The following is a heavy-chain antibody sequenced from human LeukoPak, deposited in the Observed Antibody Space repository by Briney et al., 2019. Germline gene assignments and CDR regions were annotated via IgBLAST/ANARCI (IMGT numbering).Heavy chain of an antibody. J-gene: IGHJ4*02. D-gene: IGHD1-26*01. Sequence: GASVKVSCKVSGYTLTELSMHWVRQAPGKGLEWMGGFDPEDGETIYAQKFQGRVTMTEDTSTDTAYMELSSLRSEDTAVYYCAASFQGVGASGNFDYWGQGTLVTVSS. CDR2: FDPEDGET. V-gene: IGHV1-24*01. CDR3: AASFQGVGASGNFDY. CDR1: GYTLTELS.